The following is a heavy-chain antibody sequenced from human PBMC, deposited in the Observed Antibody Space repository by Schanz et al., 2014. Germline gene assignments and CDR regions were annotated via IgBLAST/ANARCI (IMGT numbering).Heavy chain of an antibody. CDR1: GYTFTSYG. V-gene: IGHV1-69*04. J-gene: IGHJ6*02. CDR3: ARGPSQGYSYGHNIGAYYYGMDV. Sequence: QVQLEQSGAEVKKPGASVKVSCKASGYTFTSYGINWVRQAPGQGLEWMGRIIPVLAIADYAQKFQGRVTITADKSTSTASMELSSLRSEDTAVYYCARGPSQGYSYGHNIGAYYYGMDVWGQGTTVTVSS. D-gene: IGHD5-18*01. CDR2: IIPVLAIA.